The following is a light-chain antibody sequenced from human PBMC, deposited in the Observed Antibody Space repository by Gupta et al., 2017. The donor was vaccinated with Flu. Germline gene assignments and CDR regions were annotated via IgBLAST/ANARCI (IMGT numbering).Light chain of an antibody. CDR2: EVS. Sequence: QSALTQPASVSGSPGQSITISCTGTSSYVGDYNSVSWYQHHPGKAPKLMIYEVSNRPSGVSNRFSGSKSGNTASLTISGLQADDEADYDCSSYTSSSTLVVFGGGTKLTVL. V-gene: IGLV2-14*01. CDR1: SSYVGDYNS. CDR3: SSYTSSSTLVV. J-gene: IGLJ2*01.